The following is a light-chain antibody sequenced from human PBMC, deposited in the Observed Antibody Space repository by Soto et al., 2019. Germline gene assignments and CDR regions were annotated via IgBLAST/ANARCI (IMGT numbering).Light chain of an antibody. V-gene: IGKV1-8*01. CDR3: QQYYSYPVH. CDR2: AAS. Sequence: AIRMTQSPSSLSASTGDRVTITCRASQGISSYLAWYQQKPGKAPKLLIYAASTLQSGVPSRFSGSGSGTDFTLTISCLQSEDFATCYCQQYYSYPVHFGQGTKLEIK. CDR1: QGISSY. J-gene: IGKJ2*01.